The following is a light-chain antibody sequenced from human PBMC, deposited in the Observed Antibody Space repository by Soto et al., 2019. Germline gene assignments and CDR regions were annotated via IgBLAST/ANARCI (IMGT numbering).Light chain of an antibody. CDR2: GNS. CDR3: QSYDSSLSGYV. V-gene: IGLV1-40*01. CDR1: SSNIGAGYD. J-gene: IGLJ1*01. Sequence: QSVLTQPPSVSGAPGQRVTISCTGSSSNIGAGYDVHWYHQLPGTAPKLLIYGNSNRPSGVPDRFSGSKSGTSASLAITGLQAEDEADYYCQSYDSSLSGYVFGTGTKVTDL.